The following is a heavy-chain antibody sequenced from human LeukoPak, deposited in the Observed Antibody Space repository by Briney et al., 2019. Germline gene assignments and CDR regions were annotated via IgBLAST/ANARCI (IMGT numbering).Heavy chain of an antibody. CDR3: ARDLGQYGGSPGGD. D-gene: IGHD4-23*01. CDR2: IKTDGSET. Sequence: GGSLRLSCEASGFTFRSYWMHWVRQAPGKGLVWVSRIKTDGSETSYADSVKGRFTISRDNAKSTLYLQMNSLRGDDTAVYFCARDLGQYGGSPGGDWGQGTLLTVSS. J-gene: IGHJ4*02. V-gene: IGHV3-74*01. CDR1: GFTFRSYW.